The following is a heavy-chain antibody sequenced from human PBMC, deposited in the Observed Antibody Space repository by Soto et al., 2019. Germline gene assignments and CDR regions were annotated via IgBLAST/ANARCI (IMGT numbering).Heavy chain of an antibody. CDR1: GFSFSSYG. J-gene: IGHJ4*02. CDR2: ISYDGSNK. V-gene: IGHV3-30*18. D-gene: IGHD3-10*01. CDR3: AKELQRGVASLDY. Sequence: QVQLVESGGGVVQPGRSLRLSCAASGFSFSSYGMHWVRQAPGKGLEWVAVISYDGSNKYYADSVEGRFTISRDNXKNTLYLQVNSLRGEDTSVYYCAKELQRGVASLDYWGQGTLVIVSS.